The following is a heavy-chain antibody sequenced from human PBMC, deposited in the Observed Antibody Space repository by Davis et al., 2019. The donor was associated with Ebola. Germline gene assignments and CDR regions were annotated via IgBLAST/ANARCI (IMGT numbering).Heavy chain of an antibody. Sequence: GGSLRLSCAASGFTFSSYSMNWVRQAPGKGLEWVSSISSSSSYIYYADSVKGRFTISRDNAKNSLYLQMNSLRAEDTAVYYCARDYYDSSGYYPEGFDYWGQGTLVTVSS. CDR1: GFTFSSYS. CDR3: ARDYYDSSGYYPEGFDY. CDR2: ISSSSSYI. V-gene: IGHV3-21*01. D-gene: IGHD3-22*01. J-gene: IGHJ4*02.